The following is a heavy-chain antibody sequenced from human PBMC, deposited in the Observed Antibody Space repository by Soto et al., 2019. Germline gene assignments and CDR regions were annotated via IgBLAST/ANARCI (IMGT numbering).Heavy chain of an antibody. Sequence: EVQLLESGGGLVQPGGSLRLSCAASGFTFSNHGMSWVRQAPGKGLDWVSAISGNGISTYYADSVRGRFTISRDNSKNTLYLQMNRLRADDTAVYYCARDAIAMVRETNNGFDPWGQGTLVTVST. CDR2: ISGNGIST. J-gene: IGHJ5*02. V-gene: IGHV3-23*01. CDR3: ARDAIAMVRETNNGFDP. D-gene: IGHD3-10*01. CDR1: GFTFSNHG.